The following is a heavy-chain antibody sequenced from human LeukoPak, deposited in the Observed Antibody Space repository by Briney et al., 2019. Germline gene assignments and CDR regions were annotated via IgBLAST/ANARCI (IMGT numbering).Heavy chain of an antibody. Sequence: SETLSLTCAVYGGSFSGYYWSWIRQPPGKGLEWIGEINHSGSTNYNPSLKSRVTISVDTSKNQFSLKLSSVTAADTAVYYCARSPVTIFGVVLQVWFDPWGQGTLATVSS. J-gene: IGHJ5*02. D-gene: IGHD3-3*01. CDR3: ARSPVTIFGVVLQVWFDP. V-gene: IGHV4-34*01. CDR2: INHSGST. CDR1: GGSFSGYY.